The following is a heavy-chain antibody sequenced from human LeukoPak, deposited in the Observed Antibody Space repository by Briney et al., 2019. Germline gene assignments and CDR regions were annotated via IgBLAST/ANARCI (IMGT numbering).Heavy chain of an antibody. J-gene: IGHJ4*02. CDR1: GYSFFSYG. V-gene: IGHV1-18*01. Sequence: ASVNVSCKATGYSFFSYGINWVRQAPGQPPEWMGWISAYNGKTDVAQKLRGRVTMTTDTSTSTAYMELRGLRSDDTAVYYCMRDFRGINNWNDRLDYWGQGTLLTVSS. CDR3: MRDFRGINNWNDRLDY. CDR2: ISAYNGKT. D-gene: IGHD1-20*01.